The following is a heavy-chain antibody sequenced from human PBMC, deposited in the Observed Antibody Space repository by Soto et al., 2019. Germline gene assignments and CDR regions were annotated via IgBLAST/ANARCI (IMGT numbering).Heavy chain of an antibody. V-gene: IGHV1-18*01. CDR1: GYTFSNHG. CDR2: IGSYNGNT. CDR3: ARGRHRVGYFYYFKYV. D-gene: IGHD6-25*01. J-gene: IGHJ6*03. Sequence: QVQLLQSGAEVKKPGASVKVSCKASGYTFSNHGITWVRQAPGQGLEWMGWIGSYNGNTHYTQSLQGRVTMTPDTSTGTAYMGLWGLRSDDTAVYYCARGRHRVGYFYYFKYVSGKGTTVTVSS.